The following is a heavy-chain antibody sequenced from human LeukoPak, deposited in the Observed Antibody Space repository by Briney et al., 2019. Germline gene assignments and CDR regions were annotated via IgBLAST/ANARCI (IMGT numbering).Heavy chain of an antibody. CDR1: GYTFTNYH. V-gene: IGHV1-46*01. Sequence: ASVKVSCKASGYTFTNYHMHWVRQAPGQGLEWMGIINPSDGTISYAQKFQGGITMTRDTSTTTVYMELYSLRSDDTAVYFCARAIDYGGPNPAFDYWGQGTLVTVSS. D-gene: IGHD4-23*01. J-gene: IGHJ4*02. CDR3: ARAIDYGGPNPAFDY. CDR2: INPSDGTI.